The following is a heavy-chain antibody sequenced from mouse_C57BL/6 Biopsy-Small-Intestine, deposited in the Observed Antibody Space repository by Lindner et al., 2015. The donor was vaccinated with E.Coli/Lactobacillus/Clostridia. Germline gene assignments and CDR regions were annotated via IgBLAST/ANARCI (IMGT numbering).Heavy chain of an antibody. CDR2: IIPTLGVA. CDR1: GGTFSGHA. J-gene: IGHJ4*01. CDR3: ARNNYSPIEYFYYAMDV. D-gene: IGHD5-2*01. Sequence: SVKVSCKASGGTFSGHAISWVRQAPGQGLEWMGRIIPTLGVASYALSFWGRLTVTADDSTSTAYMELSSLTSEDTAVYFCARNNYSPIEYFYYAMDVWGQGTTVTVSS. V-gene: IGHV1-74*01.